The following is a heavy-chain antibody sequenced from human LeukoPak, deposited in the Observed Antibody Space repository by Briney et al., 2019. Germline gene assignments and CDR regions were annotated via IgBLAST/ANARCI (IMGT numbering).Heavy chain of an antibody. CDR2: IYYSGST. CDR1: GGSISSGGYY. CDR3: ARDSQYYMDV. Sequence: SETLSLTCTVSGGSISSGGYYWSWIRQHPGKGLEWIGYIYYSGSTYYNPYLKSRVTISVDTSKNQFSLKLSSVTAADTAVYYCARDSQYYMDVWGKGTTVTVSS. J-gene: IGHJ6*03. V-gene: IGHV4-31*03.